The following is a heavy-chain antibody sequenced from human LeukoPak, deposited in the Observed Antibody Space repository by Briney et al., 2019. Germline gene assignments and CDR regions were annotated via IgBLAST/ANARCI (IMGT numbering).Heavy chain of an antibody. CDR3: ARPMGSGWASFDS. CDR1: GYTFTSYA. J-gene: IGHJ4*02. V-gene: IGHV1-3*01. D-gene: IGHD6-19*01. Sequence: GASVKVSCKASGYTFTSYAMHWVRQAPGQRLEWMGWINAGNGNTKYSQKFQGRVTITRDTSASTAYMELSGLRSEDTGIYYCARPMGSGWASFDSWGQGTLVTVFS. CDR2: INAGNGNT.